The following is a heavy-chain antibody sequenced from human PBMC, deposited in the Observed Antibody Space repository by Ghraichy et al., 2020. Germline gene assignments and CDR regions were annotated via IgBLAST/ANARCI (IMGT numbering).Heavy chain of an antibody. Sequence: GGSLTLSCAASGFDFSSSGMNWVRQAPGKGLEWFSFISNVGSTIYYADSVRGRFTISRDNAKNSLYLQMNSLRDEDTAVYYCAREGYSGHSPYFDYWGQGILVTVSS. CDR3: AREGYSGHSPYFDY. CDR2: ISNVGSTI. CDR1: GFDFSSSG. D-gene: IGHD5-12*01. J-gene: IGHJ4*02. V-gene: IGHV3-48*02.